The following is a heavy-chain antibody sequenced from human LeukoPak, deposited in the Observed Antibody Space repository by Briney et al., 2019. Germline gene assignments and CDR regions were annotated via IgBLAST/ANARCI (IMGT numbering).Heavy chain of an antibody. J-gene: IGHJ5*02. V-gene: IGHV4-34*01. Sequence: SETLSLTCAVYGGSFSGYYWSWIRQPPGKGLEWIGEINHSGSTNYNPSLKSRVTISVDTSKNQFSLKLSSVTAADTAVYYCARAGRVGYSRARNNWFDPWGQGTLATVSS. CDR2: INHSGST. D-gene: IGHD1-14*01. CDR1: GGSFSGYY. CDR3: ARAGRVGYSRARNNWFDP.